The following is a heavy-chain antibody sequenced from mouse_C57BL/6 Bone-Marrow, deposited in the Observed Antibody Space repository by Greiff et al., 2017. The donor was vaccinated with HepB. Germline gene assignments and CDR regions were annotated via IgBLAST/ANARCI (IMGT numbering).Heavy chain of an antibody. CDR3: ARGTTPLGGYYFDY. V-gene: IGHV1-55*01. CDR1: GYTFTSYW. Sequence: QVQLQQPGAELVKPGASVKMSCKASGYTFTSYWITWVKQRPGQGLEWIGDIYPGSGSTNYNEKFKSKATLTVDTSSSTAYMQLSSLTSEDSAVYYCARGTTPLGGYYFDYWGQGTTLTVSS. J-gene: IGHJ2*01. CDR2: IYPGSGST. D-gene: IGHD1-1*01.